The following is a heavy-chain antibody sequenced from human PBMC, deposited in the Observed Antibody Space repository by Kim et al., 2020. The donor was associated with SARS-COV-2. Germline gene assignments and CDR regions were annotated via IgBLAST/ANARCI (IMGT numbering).Heavy chain of an antibody. Sequence: YNPSLKSRVTISVDTSKNQFSLKLSSVTAADTAVYYCAVGTTYYYYYMDVWGKGTTVTVSS. D-gene: IGHD4-17*01. CDR3: AVGTTYYYYYMDV. V-gene: IGHV4-31*02. J-gene: IGHJ6*03.